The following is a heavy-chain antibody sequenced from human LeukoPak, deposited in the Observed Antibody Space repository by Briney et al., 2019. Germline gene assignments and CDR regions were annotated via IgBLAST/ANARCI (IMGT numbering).Heavy chain of an antibody. J-gene: IGHJ5*01. CDR3: ARNHGGWFDS. CDR2: IYHSGST. D-gene: IGHD4-23*01. V-gene: IGHV4-4*02. Sequence: SETLSLTCAVSGGSISSSNWWSWVRQPPGKGLEWIGEIYHSGSTNYNPSLKSRVTMSLDTSKNQFSLKLNSVTAADTAVYYCARNHGGWFDSWGQGTLVTVSS. CDR1: GGSISSSNW.